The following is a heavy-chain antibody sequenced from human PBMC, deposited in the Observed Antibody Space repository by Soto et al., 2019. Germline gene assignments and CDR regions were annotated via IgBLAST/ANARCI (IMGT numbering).Heavy chain of an antibody. CDR2: INPNSGGT. J-gene: IGHJ4*02. Sequence: QVPLVQSGAEVKKPGASVKVSCKASGYTFTGYYMHWVRQAPGQGLEWMGWINPNSGGTNYAQKFQGWVTMTRDTSISTAYMELSRLRSDDTAVYYCAREDCSSTSCRGFDYWGQGTLVTVSS. D-gene: IGHD2-2*01. CDR3: AREDCSSTSCRGFDY. CDR1: GYTFTGYY. V-gene: IGHV1-2*04.